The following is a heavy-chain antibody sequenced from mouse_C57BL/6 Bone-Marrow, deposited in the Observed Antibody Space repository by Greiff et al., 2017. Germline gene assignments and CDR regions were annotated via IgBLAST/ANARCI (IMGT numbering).Heavy chain of an antibody. J-gene: IGHJ2*01. Sequence: QVQLQQPGAELVKPGASVKMSCKASGYTFTSYWITWVKQRPGQGLEWIGDIYPGSGSTNYNEKFKSKATLTVDTSSSPAYMQLSSLPSDDAAVYFCARWYCDYWGQGTTLTVSS. CDR1: GYTFTSYW. V-gene: IGHV1-55*01. CDR2: IYPGSGST. CDR3: ARWYCDY.